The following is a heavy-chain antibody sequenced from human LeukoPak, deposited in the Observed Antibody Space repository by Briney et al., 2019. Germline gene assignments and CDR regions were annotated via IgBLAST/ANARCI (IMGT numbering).Heavy chain of an antibody. CDR3: AKEAAVAGQYYYYYYMDV. Sequence: GGSLRLSCAASGFTFDDCAMHWVRQAPGKGLEWVSGISWNSGSIGYADSVKGRFTISRDNAKNSLYLQMNSLRAEDMALYYCAKEAAVAGQYYYYYYMDVWGKGTTVTVSS. J-gene: IGHJ6*03. V-gene: IGHV3-9*03. CDR2: ISWNSGSI. CDR1: GFTFDDCA. D-gene: IGHD6-19*01.